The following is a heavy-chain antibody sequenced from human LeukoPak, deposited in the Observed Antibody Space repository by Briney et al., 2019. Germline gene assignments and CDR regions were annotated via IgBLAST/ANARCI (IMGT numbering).Heavy chain of an antibody. V-gene: IGHV3-48*01. Sequence: GGSLRLSCAASGFTFSSYSMNWVRQAPGKGLEWVSYISSSSSTIYYADSVKGRFTISRDNAKNSLYLQMNSLRAEDTAVYYCARGRSSYYDYWGKGTLVTVSS. CDR1: GFTFSSYS. D-gene: IGHD1-26*01. CDR3: ARGRSSYYDY. CDR2: ISSSSSTI. J-gene: IGHJ4*02.